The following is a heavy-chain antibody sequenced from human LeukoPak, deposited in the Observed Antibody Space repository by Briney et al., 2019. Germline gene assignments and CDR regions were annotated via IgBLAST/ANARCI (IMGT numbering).Heavy chain of an antibody. D-gene: IGHD3-3*01. V-gene: IGHV1-46*01. Sequence: ASVKVSCKASGYTFTSYYMHWVRQAPGQGLEWMGIINPSGGSTSYAQKFQGRVTMTRDTSTSTVYMELSSLRSEDTAVYYCARVRERWSGYRDYCYGMDVWGQGTTVTVSS. CDR1: GYTFTSYY. CDR3: ARVRERWSGYRDYCYGMDV. J-gene: IGHJ6*02. CDR2: INPSGGST.